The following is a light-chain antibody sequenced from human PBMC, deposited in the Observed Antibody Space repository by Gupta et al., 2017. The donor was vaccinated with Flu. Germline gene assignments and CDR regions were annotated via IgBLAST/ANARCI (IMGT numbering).Light chain of an antibody. V-gene: IGLV3-19*01. CDR3: NARESRGNNKVV. Sequence: SSELTQDPAVSVALGQTVRITCQGDSLRSYYARWYQQKPGQAPVLFIYGKNNRRAGIPARCSGSSSGNTASLTITGAPAEEEADYYCNARESRGNNKVVFGGGTKLTVL. J-gene: IGLJ2*01. CDR2: GKN. CDR1: SLRSYY.